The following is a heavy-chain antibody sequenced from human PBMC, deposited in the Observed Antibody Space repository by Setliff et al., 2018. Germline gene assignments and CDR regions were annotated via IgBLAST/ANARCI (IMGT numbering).Heavy chain of an antibody. CDR1: GFSFNNAW. V-gene: IGHV3-15*01. J-gene: IGHJ5*02. Sequence: GGSLRLSCAASGFSFNNAWMAWFRQAPGKGLEWLGRVKSRSDGGTTDYADSVKGRFTISRDNSNLFLQMNNLRAEDTAFYFCAKDASYYDILTGANYLDTWGRGTLVTVSS. CDR3: AKDASYYDILTGANYLDT. CDR2: VKSRSDGGTT. D-gene: IGHD3-9*01.